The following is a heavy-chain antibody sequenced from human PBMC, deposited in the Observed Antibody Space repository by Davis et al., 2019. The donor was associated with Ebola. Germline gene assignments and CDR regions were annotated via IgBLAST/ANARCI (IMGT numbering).Heavy chain of an antibody. Sequence: PGGSLRLSCATSGFTFSDYAMHWVRQAPGKGLEWVANIMKDGSQQYYVDSVKGRFTISRDNAKNLLYLQMSGLRAEDTAIYYCARDPTLTSGDYPDSWGQGTLVTVSS. CDR2: IMKDGSQQ. D-gene: IGHD4-17*01. V-gene: IGHV3-7*03. CDR1: GFTFSDYA. J-gene: IGHJ4*02. CDR3: ARDPTLTSGDYPDS.